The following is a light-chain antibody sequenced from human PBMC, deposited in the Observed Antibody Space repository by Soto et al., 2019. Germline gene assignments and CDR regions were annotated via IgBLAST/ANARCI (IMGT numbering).Light chain of an antibody. Sequence: DIQMTQSLSSLSASVGDIVTITSRASQGIRNGLGWYQQKPGKAPKRLIYAASSLQSGVPSRFSGSGSGTEFTLTISSLQPEDFATYYCLQHNSYPWTFGQGTKGEIK. CDR1: QGIRNG. CDR3: LQHNSYPWT. J-gene: IGKJ1*01. V-gene: IGKV1-17*01. CDR2: AAS.